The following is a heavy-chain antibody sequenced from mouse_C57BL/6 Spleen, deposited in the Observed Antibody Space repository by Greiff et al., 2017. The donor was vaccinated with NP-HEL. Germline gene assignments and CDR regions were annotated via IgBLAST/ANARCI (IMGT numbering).Heavy chain of an antibody. J-gene: IGHJ2*01. Sequence: QVQLQQPGAELVRPGTSVKLSCKASGYTFTSYWMHWVKQRPGQGLEWIGVIDPSDSYTNYNQKFKGKATLTVDTSSSTAYMQLSSLTSEDSAVYFCARSLIKVYFDYWGQGTTLTVSS. V-gene: IGHV1-59*01. CDR3: ARSLIKVYFDY. CDR1: GYTFTSYW. CDR2: IDPSDSYT.